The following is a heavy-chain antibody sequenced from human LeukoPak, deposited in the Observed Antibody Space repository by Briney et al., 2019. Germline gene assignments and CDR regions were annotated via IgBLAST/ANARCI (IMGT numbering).Heavy chain of an antibody. CDR2: IYYSGST. V-gene: IGHV4-38-2*02. Sequence: SETLSLTCTVSGYSISSGYYWGWIRQPPGKGLEWIGSIYYSGSTYYNPSLKSRVTISVDTSKNQFSLKLSSVTAADTAVYYCARLGPRIAVASWGQGTLVTVSS. CDR3: ARLGPRIAVAS. J-gene: IGHJ5*02. D-gene: IGHD6-19*01. CDR1: GYSISSGYY.